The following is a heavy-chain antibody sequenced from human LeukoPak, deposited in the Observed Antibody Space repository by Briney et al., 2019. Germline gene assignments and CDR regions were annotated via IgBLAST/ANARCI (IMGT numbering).Heavy chain of an antibody. CDR3: ARDPYSGHYGNDYYYYMDV. D-gene: IGHD5-12*01. CDR2: ITSSSSYA. CDR1: GFTFSTYN. J-gene: IGHJ6*03. Sequence: GGSLRLSCEASGFTFSTYNMNWVRQAPGKRQEWVSSITSSSSYAFYADSVKGRFTISRDNAKSSLYLQMNNLRAEDTAVYYCARDPYSGHYGNDYYYYMDVWGKGTTVTISS. V-gene: IGHV3-21*01.